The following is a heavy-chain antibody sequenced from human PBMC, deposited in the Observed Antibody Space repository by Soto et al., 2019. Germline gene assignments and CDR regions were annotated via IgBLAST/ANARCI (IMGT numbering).Heavy chain of an antibody. Sequence: LRLSCAASGFTFSSYGMHWVRQAPGKGLEWVAVISYDGRNKYYADAVKGRFTISRDNSKNTLYLQMSSLRAEDTAVYYCVKDGSSGWPYFYDMDVWGQGTTVTVSS. V-gene: IGHV3-30*18. CDR3: VKDGSSGWPYFYDMDV. CDR1: GFTFSSYG. J-gene: IGHJ6*02. D-gene: IGHD6-19*01. CDR2: ISYDGRNK.